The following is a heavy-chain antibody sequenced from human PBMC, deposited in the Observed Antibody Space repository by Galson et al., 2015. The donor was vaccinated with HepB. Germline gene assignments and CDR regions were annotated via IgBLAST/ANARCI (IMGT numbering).Heavy chain of an antibody. D-gene: IGHD2-15*01. CDR3: AREGPGGVVVVAATPGGFDI. CDR1: GYPFTSYY. V-gene: IGHV1-46*01. J-gene: IGHJ3*02. CDR2: INPSGGST. Sequence: SVKVSCKASGYPFTSYYLHWVRQAPGQGPEWMGIINPSGGSTSYAQKFQGRVTMTRDTSTSTVYMELSSLRSEDTAVYYCAREGPGGVVVVAATPGGFDIWGQGTMVTVSS.